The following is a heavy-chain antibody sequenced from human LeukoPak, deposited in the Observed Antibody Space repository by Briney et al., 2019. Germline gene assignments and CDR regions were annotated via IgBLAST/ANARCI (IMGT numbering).Heavy chain of an antibody. Sequence: PSETLSLTCAVYGGSFSGYYWSWIRQPPGKGLEWIGEINHSGCTNYNPSLKSRVTISVDTSKNQFSLKLSSVTAADTAVYYCAREAETTLDYWGQGTLVTVSS. J-gene: IGHJ4*02. CDR3: AREAETTLDY. CDR2: INHSGCT. V-gene: IGHV4-34*01. D-gene: IGHD1/OR15-1a*01. CDR1: GGSFSGYY.